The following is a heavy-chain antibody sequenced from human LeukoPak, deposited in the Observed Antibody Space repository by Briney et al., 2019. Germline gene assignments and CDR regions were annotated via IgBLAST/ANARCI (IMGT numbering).Heavy chain of an antibody. V-gene: IGHV3-30*03. Sequence: PGGSLRLSCAASGFSFSSYAMHWVRQAPGKGLEWVASISYDGSNKFYADSVKGRFTISRANSKNTLYLQMNSLTIEDTTLFYCAREKLRKLDYWGQGTLVTVSS. J-gene: IGHJ4*02. D-gene: IGHD6-6*01. CDR2: ISYDGSNK. CDR3: AREKLRKLDY. CDR1: GFSFSSYA.